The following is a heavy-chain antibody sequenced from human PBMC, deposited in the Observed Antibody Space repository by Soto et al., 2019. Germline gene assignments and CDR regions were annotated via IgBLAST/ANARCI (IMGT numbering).Heavy chain of an antibody. Sequence: PGGSLRLSCEASGFTFSHYVLSWVRQAPGRGLEWVSSISGSGSTIYLADSVRGRFAMSRDLSRNTVSLQMNSLRAEDTAIYYCAKVRASYLSASYFYYGLDVWRQGTTVTVSS. D-gene: IGHD3-10*01. J-gene: IGHJ6*02. CDR1: GFTFSHYV. CDR3: AKVRASYLSASYFYYGLDV. V-gene: IGHV3-23*01. CDR2: ISGSGSTI.